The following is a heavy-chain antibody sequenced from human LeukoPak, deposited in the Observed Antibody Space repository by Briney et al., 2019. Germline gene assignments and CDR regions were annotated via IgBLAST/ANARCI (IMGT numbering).Heavy chain of an antibody. CDR2: ISYVGSNK. D-gene: IGHD4/OR15-4a*01. CDR3: AKDQLGCDGFGRYLFYYYYYVDV. CDR1: GFTFSSYA. V-gene: IGHV3-30*18. Sequence: RRSRRLSCAPSGFTFSSYAIDWVRQAPNKGLGWVAVISYVGSNKYYADSVKGRFTISRDNSKHTLYLQMNSLRAEVRAVYYCAKDQLGCDGFGRYLFYYYYYVDVWGKGTTVTVSS. J-gene: IGHJ6*03.